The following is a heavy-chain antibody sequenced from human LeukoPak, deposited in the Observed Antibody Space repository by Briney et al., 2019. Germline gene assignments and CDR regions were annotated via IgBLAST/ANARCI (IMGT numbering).Heavy chain of an antibody. CDR2: VSSDGGTT. CDR1: GFRFSSFG. CDR3: ARYCGGDCGLDAFDI. Sequence: GGSLRLSCAASGFRFSSFGMHWVRQARGKGLDWVAVVSSDGGTTYYADSVKGRFTISRDNSKNTLSLQMYSLRAEDTAVYYCARYCGGDCGLDAFDIWGQGTMVTVSS. J-gene: IGHJ3*02. D-gene: IGHD2-21*02. V-gene: IGHV3-30*03.